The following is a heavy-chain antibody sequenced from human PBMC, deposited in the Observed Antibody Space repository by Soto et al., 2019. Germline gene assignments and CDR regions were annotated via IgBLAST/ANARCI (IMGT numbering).Heavy chain of an antibody. CDR3: ARHAYDILTGYYPDYYMDV. V-gene: IGHV4-39*01. CDR2: IYYSGST. CDR1: GGSISSSSYY. D-gene: IGHD3-9*01. Sequence: PSETLSLTCTVSGGSISSSSYYWGWIRQPPGKGLEWIGSIYYSGSTYYNPSLKSRVTISVDTSKNQFSLKLSYVTAADTAVYYFARHAYDILTGYYPDYYMDVWGKGTTVTVSS. J-gene: IGHJ6*03.